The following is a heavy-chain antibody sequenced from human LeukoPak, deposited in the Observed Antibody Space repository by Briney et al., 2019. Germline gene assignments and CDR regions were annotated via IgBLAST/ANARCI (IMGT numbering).Heavy chain of an antibody. Sequence: PGGSLRLSCAASGFTFSSYAMSWVRQAPGKGLEWVSAISGSGGSTYYAGSVKGRSTISRDNSKNTLYLQMNSLRAEDTAVYYCAKGSGGSVGDFDYWGQGTLVTVSS. CDR2: ISGSGGST. CDR1: GFTFSSYA. J-gene: IGHJ4*02. CDR3: AKGSGGSVGDFDY. V-gene: IGHV3-23*01. D-gene: IGHD2-15*01.